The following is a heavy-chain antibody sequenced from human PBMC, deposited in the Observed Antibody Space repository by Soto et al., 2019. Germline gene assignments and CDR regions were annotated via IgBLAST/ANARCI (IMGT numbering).Heavy chain of an antibody. J-gene: IGHJ5*02. CDR1: GCSISSYY. CDR2: IYYTGST. D-gene: IGHD5-12*01. CDR3: ARDHSGYDLRFDP. V-gene: IGHV4-59*01. Sequence: SETLSLTCTVSGCSISSYYWSWIRQPPGKGLEWIGYIYYTGSTNYNPSLKSRVTISVDTSKNQFSLKLSSVTAADTAIYYCARDHSGYDLRFDPWGQGTLVTVSS.